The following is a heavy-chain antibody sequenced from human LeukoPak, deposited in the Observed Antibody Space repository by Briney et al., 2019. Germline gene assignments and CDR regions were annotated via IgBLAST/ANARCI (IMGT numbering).Heavy chain of an antibody. V-gene: IGHV3-48*01. CDR3: ARHYGSNSASGY. CDR1: GFIFSSYS. CDR2: ISSSSTT. J-gene: IGHJ4*02. D-gene: IGHD4-23*01. Sequence: GGSLRLSCVASGFIFSSYSMNWVRQAPGKGLEWVSYISSSSTTYYAESVKGRFTISRDNAKNSVYLQMNSLRAEVTALYYCARHYGSNSASGYWGQGTLVTVSS.